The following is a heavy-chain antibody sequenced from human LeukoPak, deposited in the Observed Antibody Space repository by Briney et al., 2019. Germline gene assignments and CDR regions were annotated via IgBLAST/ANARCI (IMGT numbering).Heavy chain of an antibody. Sequence: GRSLRLSCAASGFTFGYYAMHWARQAPGKGLEWLAVISYDGTSKKYADSVKDRFTISRDNAKNSLYLQMNSLRAEDTAVYYCARGGDIVVVPTGWGQGTLVTVSS. J-gene: IGHJ4*02. D-gene: IGHD2-2*01. V-gene: IGHV3-30*03. CDR1: GFTFGYYA. CDR3: ARGGDIVVVPTG. CDR2: ISYDGTSK.